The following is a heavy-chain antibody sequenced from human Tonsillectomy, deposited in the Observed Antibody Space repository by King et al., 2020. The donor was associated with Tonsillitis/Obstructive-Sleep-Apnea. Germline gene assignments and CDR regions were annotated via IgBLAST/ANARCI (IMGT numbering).Heavy chain of an antibody. CDR3: ARDEEDRHYYDSSGYYY. V-gene: IGHV3-33*01. CDR2: IWYDGSNK. J-gene: IGHJ4*02. CDR1: GCTFSSYG. D-gene: IGHD3-22*01. Sequence: QLVQSGGGVVQPGRSLILSCAASGCTFSSYGMHWVRQAPGKGLEWVAVIWYDGSNKYYADSVKGRFTISRDNSKNTLYLQMNSLRAEDTAVYYCARDEEDRHYYDSSGYYYWGQGTLVTVSS.